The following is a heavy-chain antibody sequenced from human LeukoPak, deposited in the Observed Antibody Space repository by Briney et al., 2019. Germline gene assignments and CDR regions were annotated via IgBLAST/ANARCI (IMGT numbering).Heavy chain of an antibody. D-gene: IGHD3-10*01. Sequence: GGSLRLSCAASGFTFSSYAMTWVRQAPGKGLEWVLSISSDAVNTYYAGSVKGRFTISRDNSKNTLYLQMNSLRAEGTALYYCAKTRYGGSGNPYFFDYWGQGTLVTVSS. CDR2: ISSDAVNT. V-gene: IGHV3-23*01. CDR3: AKTRYGGSGNPYFFDY. J-gene: IGHJ4*02. CDR1: GFTFSSYA.